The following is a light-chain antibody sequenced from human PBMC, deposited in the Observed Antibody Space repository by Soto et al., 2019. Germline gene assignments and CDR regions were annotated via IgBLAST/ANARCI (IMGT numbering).Light chain of an antibody. Sequence: DRVTITCRAIQTISTYVAWYQQKPGAAPHLLIYDASSLESGVPSRFSGSGSGTEFTLTINSLQPDDFATYYCQQYNSYWTFGQGTKVDIK. CDR1: QTISTY. J-gene: IGKJ1*01. V-gene: IGKV1-5*01. CDR3: QQYNSYWT. CDR2: DAS.